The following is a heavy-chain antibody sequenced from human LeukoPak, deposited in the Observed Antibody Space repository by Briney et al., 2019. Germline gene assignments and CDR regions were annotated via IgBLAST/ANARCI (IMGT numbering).Heavy chain of an antibody. CDR1: GFTFDDYA. Sequence: VGSLRLSCAASGFTFDDYAMHWVRQAPGKGLEWVSLISWDGGSTYYADSVKGRFTISRDNSKNSLYLQMNSLRAEDTALYYCAKGAYYDSSGYYNYYYYYMDVWGKGTTVTVSS. D-gene: IGHD3-22*01. V-gene: IGHV3-43D*03. J-gene: IGHJ6*03. CDR3: AKGAYYDSSGYYNYYYYYMDV. CDR2: ISWDGGST.